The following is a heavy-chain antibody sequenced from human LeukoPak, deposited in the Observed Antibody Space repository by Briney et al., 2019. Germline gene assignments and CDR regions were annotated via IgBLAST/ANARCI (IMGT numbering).Heavy chain of an antibody. Sequence: ASVKVSCKASGYTFTSYGISWVRHAPGQGLEWMGWISAYNGNTNYAQKLQGRVTMTTDTSTSTAYMELRSLRSDATAVYYCARDLVVVPAAFYYYYYGMDVWGQGTTVTDSS. J-gene: IGHJ6*02. D-gene: IGHD2-2*01. CDR2: ISAYNGNT. V-gene: IGHV1-18*01. CDR3: ARDLVVVPAAFYYYYYGMDV. CDR1: GYTFTSYG.